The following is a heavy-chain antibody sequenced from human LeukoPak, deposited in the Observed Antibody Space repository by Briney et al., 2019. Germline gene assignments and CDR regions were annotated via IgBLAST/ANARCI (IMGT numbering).Heavy chain of an antibody. V-gene: IGHV1-2*02. CDR1: GYTSTSYD. CDR3: ARTALLGDYIWGSYRPFDP. D-gene: IGHD3-16*02. J-gene: IGHJ5*02. CDR2: INPNSGGT. Sequence: ASVKVSCKASGYTSTSYDINWVRQATGQGLEWMGWINPNSGGTNYAQKFQGRVTMTRDTSISTAYMELSRLRSDDTAVYYCARTALLGDYIWGSYRPFDPWGQGTLVTVSS.